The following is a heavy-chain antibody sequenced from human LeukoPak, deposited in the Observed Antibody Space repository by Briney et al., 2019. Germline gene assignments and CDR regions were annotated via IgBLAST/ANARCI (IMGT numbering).Heavy chain of an antibody. CDR2: IYSGGST. D-gene: IGHD7-27*01. CDR1: GFTVSSNY. CDR3: ASAQANWATYYFDY. J-gene: IGHJ4*02. V-gene: IGHV3-66*01. Sequence: QAGGSLRLSCADSGFTVSSNYMSWVRQAPGKGLEWVSVIYSGGSTYYADSVKGRFTISRDNSKNTLYLQMNSLRAEDTAVYYCASAQANWATYYFDYWGQGTLVTVSS.